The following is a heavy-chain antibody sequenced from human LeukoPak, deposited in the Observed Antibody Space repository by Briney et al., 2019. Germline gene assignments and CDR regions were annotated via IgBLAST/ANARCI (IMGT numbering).Heavy chain of an antibody. CDR2: LSGSGAGT. V-gene: IGHV3-23*01. CDR1: GFTFSDYA. J-gene: IGHJ4*02. D-gene: IGHD6-19*01. Sequence: GSLRLSCAASGFTFSDYALGWVRQAPGRGLEWVATLSGSGAGTYYSDSVQGRFTISRDNSKRTLFLQMNSLRAEDTAFYYCAKERSLEIAVAGTIFDYWGQGTLVTVSS. CDR3: AKERSLEIAVAGTIFDY.